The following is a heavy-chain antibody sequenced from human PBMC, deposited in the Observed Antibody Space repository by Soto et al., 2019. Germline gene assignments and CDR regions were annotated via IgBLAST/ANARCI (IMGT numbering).Heavy chain of an antibody. CDR1: GFTFSSYW. V-gene: IGHV3-7*01. J-gene: IGHJ6*03. Sequence: GGSLRLSCAASGFTFSSYWMSWVRQAPGKGLEWVANIKQDGSEKYYVDSVKGRFTISRDNAKNSLYLQMNSLRAEDTAVYYCARGTGGQRYFYWVGDYYNYYNYMHAWRKGTTVTVPS. D-gene: IGHD3-9*01. CDR2: IKQDGSEK. CDR3: ARGTGGQRYFYWVGDYYNYYNYMHA.